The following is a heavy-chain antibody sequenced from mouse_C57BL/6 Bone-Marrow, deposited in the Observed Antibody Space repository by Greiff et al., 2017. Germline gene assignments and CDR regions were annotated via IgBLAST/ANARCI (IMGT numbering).Heavy chain of an antibody. CDR2: ISDGGSYT. Sequence: VQLKESGGGLVKPGGSLKLSCAASGFTFSSYAMSWVRQTPEKRLEWVATISDGGSYTYYPDNVKGRFTISRDNAKNNLYLQMSHLKSEDTAMYYCARDRGFSYAMDYWGQGTSVTVSS. CDR3: ARDRGFSYAMDY. J-gene: IGHJ4*01. V-gene: IGHV5-4*01. CDR1: GFTFSSYA.